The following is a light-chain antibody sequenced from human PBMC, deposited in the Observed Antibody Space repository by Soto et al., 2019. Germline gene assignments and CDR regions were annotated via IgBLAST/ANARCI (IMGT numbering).Light chain of an antibody. V-gene: IGKV3-20*01. CDR1: QSVSSSY. J-gene: IGKJ1*01. CDR3: LSYGT. CDR2: GAS. Sequence: EIVLTQSPGTLSLSPGERATLSCRASQSVSSSYLAWYQQKPGQAPRLLIYGASSRATGIPDRFSGSGSGTDFTLTISRLEPEDFAVYYWLSYGTFGQGT.